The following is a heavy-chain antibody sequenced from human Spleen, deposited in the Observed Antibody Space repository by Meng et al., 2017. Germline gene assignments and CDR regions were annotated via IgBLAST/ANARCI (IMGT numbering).Heavy chain of an antibody. D-gene: IGHD6-13*01. CDR3: AHRQRQQLFDY. CDR2: IYWDDDK. J-gene: IGHJ4*02. CDR1: GFSLSTSEVG. Sequence: SGPTLVKPTQTLTLTCTFSGFSLSTSEVGVGWIRQPPGKALEWLALIYWDDDKRYSPSLKSRLTITKDTSKNQVVLTMTNMDPVDTATYYCAHRQRQQLFDYWGQGTRVTGSS. V-gene: IGHV2-5*02.